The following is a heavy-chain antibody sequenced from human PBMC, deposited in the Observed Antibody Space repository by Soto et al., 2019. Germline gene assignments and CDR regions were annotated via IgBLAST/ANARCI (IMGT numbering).Heavy chain of an antibody. Sequence: GASVKVSCKASGVTFSSYTSSWVRQAPGQGLEWMGRIIPILGIANYAQKFQGRVTITADKSTSTAYMELSSLRSEDTAVYYCARDSNNWNYLPDPWGQGTLVTVSS. CDR3: ARDSNNWNYLPDP. CDR1: GVTFSSYT. CDR2: IIPILGIA. J-gene: IGHJ5*02. V-gene: IGHV1-69*04. D-gene: IGHD1-7*01.